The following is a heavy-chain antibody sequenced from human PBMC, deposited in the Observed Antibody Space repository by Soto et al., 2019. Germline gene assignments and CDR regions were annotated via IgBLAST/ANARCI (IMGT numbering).Heavy chain of an antibody. D-gene: IGHD7-27*01. CDR2: ISTYNGNT. V-gene: IGHV1-18*01. CDR3: AKESRTGGQSPFDA. J-gene: IGHJ4*02. CDR1: GYTFTYYG. Sequence: QVQVEQSGDEVKKPGASVKVSCRTSGYTFTYYGLHWVRQAPRQGLEWMGRISTYNGNTNYAQKFQGRVTLTTDTSTSTAYMELRSLRFDDTAVYFCAKESRTGGQSPFDALGQGTLVTVSS.